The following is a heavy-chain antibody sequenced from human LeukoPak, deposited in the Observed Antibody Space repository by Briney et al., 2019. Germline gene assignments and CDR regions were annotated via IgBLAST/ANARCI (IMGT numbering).Heavy chain of an antibody. CDR1: GGSISSSSYY. Sequence: KPSETLSLTCTVSGGSISSSSYYWGWIRQPPGKGLEWIGSIYYSGSTYYNPSLKSRVTISVDTSKNQFSLKLSSVTAADTAVYYCARDSLPGAYSYGKKVREQNDYWGQGTLVTVSS. CDR3: ARDSLPGAYSYGKKVREQNDY. V-gene: IGHV4-39*07. CDR2: IYYSGST. D-gene: IGHD5-18*01. J-gene: IGHJ4*02.